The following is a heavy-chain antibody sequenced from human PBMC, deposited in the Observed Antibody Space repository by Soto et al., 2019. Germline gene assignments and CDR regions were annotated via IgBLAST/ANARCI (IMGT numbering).Heavy chain of an antibody. Sequence: QVQLVQSGAEVKKPGSSVKVSCKASGGTFSSYAISWVRQAPGQGLEWMGGIIPIFGTANYAQKFLGRVTITAEESTSTAYMELSSLTSEDTAVYYCARVRWGGYNEFYYFDYWGQGTLVTVSS. J-gene: IGHJ4*02. V-gene: IGHV1-69*01. D-gene: IGHD5-12*01. CDR2: IIPIFGTA. CDR1: GGTFSSYA. CDR3: ARVRWGGYNEFYYFDY.